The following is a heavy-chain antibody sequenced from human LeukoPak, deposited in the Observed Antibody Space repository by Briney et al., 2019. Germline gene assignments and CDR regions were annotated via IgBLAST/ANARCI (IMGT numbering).Heavy chain of an antibody. CDR2: INTSGGST. V-gene: IGHV1-46*01. CDR1: GYTFTGYY. CDR3: ARERSSSSVSFDY. Sequence: ASVKVSYKASGYTFTGYYMHWVRQPPGQGLEWRVIINTSGGSTSYAQKFQGRVTMTRDMSTSTVYMELSSLRSEDTAVYYCARERSSSSVSFDYGGQGTLVTVSS. J-gene: IGHJ4*02. D-gene: IGHD6-6*01.